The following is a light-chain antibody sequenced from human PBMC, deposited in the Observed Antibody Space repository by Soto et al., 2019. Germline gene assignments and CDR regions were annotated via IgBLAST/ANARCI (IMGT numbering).Light chain of an antibody. CDR3: QQTYSTPHT. CDR1: QTITTY. J-gene: IGKJ2*01. Sequence: DIQMTQSPSSLSASVGDRVTITCRASQTITTYLNWYQHKPGKAPKLLIYAAISLQSGVPSRLSGSGSGTDFTLTISSPQPEDFATYYCQQTYSTPHTFGQGTKVDIK. CDR2: AAI. V-gene: IGKV1-39*01.